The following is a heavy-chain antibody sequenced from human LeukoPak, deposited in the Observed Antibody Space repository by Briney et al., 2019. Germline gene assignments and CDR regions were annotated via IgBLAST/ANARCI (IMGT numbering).Heavy chain of an antibody. J-gene: IGHJ4*02. V-gene: IGHV3-74*01. CDR1: GFTFITYW. CDR2: IKSDDSST. CDR3: AGGFTYFDY. Sequence: GGSLTLSCAASGFTFITYWMHWVRQAPGKGLVWVSNIKSDDSSTTYADSVKGRFTISRDNAKNTLYLQMNSLRAEDTAVYYCAGGFTYFDYWGQGTLVTVSS.